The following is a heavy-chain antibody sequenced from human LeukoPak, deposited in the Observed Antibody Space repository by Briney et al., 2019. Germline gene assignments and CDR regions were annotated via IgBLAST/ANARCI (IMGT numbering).Heavy chain of an antibody. CDR1: GFTFSSYG. CDR3: ARDSKAYCGGDCYSDY. Sequence: GGFLRLSCAASGFTFSSYGMHWVRQAPGKGLEWVAVIWYDGSNKYYADSVKGRFTISRDNSKNTLYLQMNSLRAEDTAVYYCARDSKAYCGGDCYSDYWGQGTLVTVSS. D-gene: IGHD2-21*02. J-gene: IGHJ4*02. V-gene: IGHV3-33*01. CDR2: IWYDGSNK.